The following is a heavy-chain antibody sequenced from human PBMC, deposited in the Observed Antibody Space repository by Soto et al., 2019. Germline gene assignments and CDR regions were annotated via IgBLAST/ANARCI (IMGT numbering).Heavy chain of an antibody. CDR2: IYYSGIT. V-gene: IGHV4-59*11. CDR3: AEKYYHDSMFNP. D-gene: IGHD3-22*01. CDR1: GGSISSHY. Sequence: SETLSLICPVYGGSISSHYWSWIRQPPGKGLESIRYIYYSGITNYNPPLKSRVTISVDTSKNQFSLKLSSVTAADTAVYYWAEKYYHDSMFNPWGQGPLLTVAS. J-gene: IGHJ5*02.